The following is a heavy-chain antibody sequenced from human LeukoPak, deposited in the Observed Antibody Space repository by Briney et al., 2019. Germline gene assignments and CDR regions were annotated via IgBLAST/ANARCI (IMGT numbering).Heavy chain of an antibody. D-gene: IGHD6-19*01. CDR3: AKASSGWLSYFDY. J-gene: IGHJ4*02. V-gene: IGHV3-23*01. CDR2: ISGSGGST. CDR1: GFTFSSYA. Sequence: PGGSLRLSCAASGFTFSSYAMSWVRQAPGKGLEWVSDISGSGGSTYYADSVKGRFTISRDNSKNTLYLQMNSLRAEDTAVYYCAKASSGWLSYFDYWGQGTLVTVSS.